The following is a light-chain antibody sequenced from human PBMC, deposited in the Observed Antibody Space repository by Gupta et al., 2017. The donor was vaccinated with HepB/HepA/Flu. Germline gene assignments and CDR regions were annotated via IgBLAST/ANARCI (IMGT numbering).Light chain of an antibody. CDR2: GAS. CDR1: QSVSSN. J-gene: IGKJ2*02. CDR3: QQYNNWPPCT. V-gene: IGKV3-15*01. Sequence: EIVLTQSPATLSVSPGERATLSCRASQSVSSNLAWYQQKPGQAPRLLIYGASTRDTGIPARFSGSGCGREFTLTISSRQSEDFAVYYCQQYNNWPPCTFGQGTKVEIK.